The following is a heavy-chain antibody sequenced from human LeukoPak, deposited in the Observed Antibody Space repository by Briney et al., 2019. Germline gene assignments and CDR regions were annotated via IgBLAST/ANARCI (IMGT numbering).Heavy chain of an antibody. CDR1: GFTFPTYA. V-gene: IGHV3-23*01. D-gene: IGHD1-7*01. Sequence: PGGSLRLSCVASGFTFPTYAMMWVRQAPGKGLEWVSSIRVSDGARFYADSVKGRFTTSRDNPKNTLFLQMNNLRAEDTAAYYCATEPRWELYSFDIWGQGTMVTVSS. CDR2: IRVSDGAR. CDR3: ATEPRWELYSFDI. J-gene: IGHJ3*02.